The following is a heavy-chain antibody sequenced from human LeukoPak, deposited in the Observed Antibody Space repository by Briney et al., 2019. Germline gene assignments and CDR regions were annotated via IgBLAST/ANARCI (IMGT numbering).Heavy chain of an antibody. CDR1: GYTFTSYG. J-gene: IGHJ3*02. Sequence: ASVKVSCKASGYTFTSYGISWVRQAPGQGLEWMGWINAYNGNTNYAQKLQGRVTMTTDTSTSTAYMELRSLRSDDTAVCYCARDGSGSYSFGAFDIWGQGTMVTVSS. CDR3: ARDGSGSYSFGAFDI. V-gene: IGHV1-18*01. CDR2: INAYNGNT. D-gene: IGHD1-26*01.